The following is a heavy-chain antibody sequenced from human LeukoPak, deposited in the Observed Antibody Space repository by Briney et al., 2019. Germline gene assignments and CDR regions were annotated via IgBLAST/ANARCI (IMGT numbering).Heavy chain of an antibody. D-gene: IGHD6-13*01. J-gene: IGHJ5*02. CDR2: IYYSGST. Sequence: PSETLSLTCPVSGGSISSYYWSWIRQPPGKGLEWIGYIYYSGSTNYNPSLKSRVTISVDTSKNQFSLKLSSVTAADTAVYYCARSLRRIAAAGNWFDPWGQGTLVTVSS. V-gene: IGHV4-59*01. CDR3: ARSLRRIAAAGNWFDP. CDR1: GGSISSYY.